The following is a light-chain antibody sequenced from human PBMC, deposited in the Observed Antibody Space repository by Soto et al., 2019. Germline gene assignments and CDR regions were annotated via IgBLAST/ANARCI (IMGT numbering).Light chain of an antibody. Sequence: DIQMTQSPSTLSASVGDRVTITCRASQSMSRWLAWDQQKPGGAPKVLIFKGSSLQIGVPSRFSGSGSGTEFTLTISSLQPDDFATYYCQQYSDYSPTFGQGTKV. V-gene: IGKV1-5*03. CDR3: QQYSDYSPT. CDR2: KGS. CDR1: QSMSRW. J-gene: IGKJ1*01.